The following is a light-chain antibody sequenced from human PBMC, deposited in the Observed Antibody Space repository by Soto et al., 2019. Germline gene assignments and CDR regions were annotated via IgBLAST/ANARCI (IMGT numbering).Light chain of an antibody. CDR1: QSVTSRY. CDR3: QQYHNWPLT. Sequence: ENVLTQSPGTLSLSPGERATLSCRATQSVTSRYFAWYQQKPGQAPRLLIYGVSSRATDIPDRFSGSGSGTEFTLTISSLQSEDFAVYYCQQYHNWPLTFGGGTKVEIK. V-gene: IGKV3D-15*01. J-gene: IGKJ4*01. CDR2: GVS.